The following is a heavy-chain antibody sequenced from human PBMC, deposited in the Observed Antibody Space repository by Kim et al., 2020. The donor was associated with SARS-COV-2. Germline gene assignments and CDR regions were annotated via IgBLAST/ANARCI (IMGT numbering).Heavy chain of an antibody. D-gene: IGHD4-17*01. J-gene: IGHJ4*02. V-gene: IGHV3-72*01. Sequence: AASVEGRFTISRDDSRDSLYLQMNSLKTEDTAVYYCTRASRVTTPFFFDYWGQGTLVTVSS. CDR3: TRASRVTTPFFFDY.